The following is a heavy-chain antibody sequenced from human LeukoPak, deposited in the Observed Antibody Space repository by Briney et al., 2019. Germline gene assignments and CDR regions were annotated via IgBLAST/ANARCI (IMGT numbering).Heavy chain of an antibody. J-gene: IGHJ4*02. CDR3: ARETGDWSGYYFDY. V-gene: IGHV4-31*03. Sequence: PSETLSLTCTVSGGSISSGGYYWSWIRQHPGTGLEWIGYIYYSGSTYYNPSLKSRVTISVDTSKNQFSLKLSSVTAADTAVYYCARETGDWSGYYFDYWGQGTLVTVSS. CDR2: IYYSGST. D-gene: IGHD3-3*01. CDR1: GGSISSGGYY.